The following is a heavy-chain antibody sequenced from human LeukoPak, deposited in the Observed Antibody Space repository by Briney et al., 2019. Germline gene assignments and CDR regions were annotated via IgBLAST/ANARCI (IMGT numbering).Heavy chain of an antibody. J-gene: IGHJ4*02. CDR1: GFTVSSNY. V-gene: IGHV3-66*04. CDR2: IYSGGST. D-gene: IGHD4/OR15-4a*01. CDR3: ARRAGAYSHPYGY. Sequence: GGSLRLSCAASGFTVSSNYMSWVRQATGKGLEWVSVIYSGGSTYYADSVKGRFTISRDNSKNTLYFQMNSLRAEDTAVYYCARRAGAYSHPYGYWGQGTLVTVSS.